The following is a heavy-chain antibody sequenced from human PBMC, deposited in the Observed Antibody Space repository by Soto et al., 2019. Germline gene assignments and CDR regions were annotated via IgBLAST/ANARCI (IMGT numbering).Heavy chain of an antibody. CDR3: ARDWGVEYSSSPEGSVYYGMDV. CDR1: GFTFSSYS. J-gene: IGHJ6*02. V-gene: IGHV3-48*02. CDR2: ISSSSSTI. Sequence: LRLSCAASGFTFSSYSMNWVRQAPGKGLEWVSYISSSSSTIYYADSVKGRFTISRDNAKNSLYLQMNSLRDEDTAVYYCARDWGVEYSSSPEGSVYYGMDVWGQGTTVTVSS. D-gene: IGHD6-6*01.